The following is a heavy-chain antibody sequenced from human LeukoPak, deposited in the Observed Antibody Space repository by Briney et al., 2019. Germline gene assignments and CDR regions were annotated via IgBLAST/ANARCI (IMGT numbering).Heavy chain of an antibody. CDR1: GYTFTSYG. D-gene: IGHD2-21*02. CDR2: IIPILGIA. CDR3: ASDSASVVTAIRGDAFDI. J-gene: IGHJ3*02. Sequence: GASVKVSCKASGYTFTSYGISWVRQAPGQGLEWMGRIIPILGIANYAQKFQGRVTITADKSTSTAYMELSSLRSEDTAVYYCASDSASVVTAIRGDAFDIWGQGTMVTVSS. V-gene: IGHV1-69*04.